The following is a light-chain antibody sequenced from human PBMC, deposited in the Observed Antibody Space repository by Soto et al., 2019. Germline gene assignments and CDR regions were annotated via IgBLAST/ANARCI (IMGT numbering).Light chain of an antibody. CDR1: QRISSAF. CDR2: GAS. CDR3: QQYEDSRWT. V-gene: IGKV3-20*01. Sequence: EVVLTQSPATLSLSPGERAALSCRASQRISSAFFAWYQQRPGQAPRLLIHGASRRAAGISDRFSGSGSGTDFTRTINRLEPEDCAVYFCQQYEDSRWTVGQGTKVEVK. J-gene: IGKJ1*01.